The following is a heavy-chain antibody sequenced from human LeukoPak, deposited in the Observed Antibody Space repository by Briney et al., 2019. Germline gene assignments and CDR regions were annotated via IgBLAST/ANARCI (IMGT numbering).Heavy chain of an antibody. V-gene: IGHV3-72*01. CDR2: TRNKANSYTT. J-gene: IGHJ4*02. Sequence: GGSLRLSCAASGFTFSDHYMDWVRQAPGKGLEWVGRTRNKANSYTTEYAASVKGRFTISRDDSKNSLYLQMNSLKTEDTAVYYCARPSFSTSSGTPSDYWGQGTLVTVSS. CDR1: GFTFSDHY. D-gene: IGHD3-10*01. CDR3: ARPSFSTSSGTPSDY.